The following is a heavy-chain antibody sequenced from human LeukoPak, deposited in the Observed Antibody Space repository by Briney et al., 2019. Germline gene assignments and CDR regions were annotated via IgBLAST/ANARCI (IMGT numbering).Heavy chain of an antibody. CDR2: ISSSGSTI. CDR3: ARDRVNWNYLLSVDY. D-gene: IGHD1-7*01. CDR1: GFTFSDYY. Sequence: PGGSLRLSCAASGFTFSDYYMSWIRQAPGKGLEWVSYISSSGSTIYYADSVKGRFTISRDNAKNSLYLQMNSLRAEDTAVYYCARDRVNWNYLLSVDYWGQGTLVTVSS. V-gene: IGHV3-11*04. J-gene: IGHJ4*02.